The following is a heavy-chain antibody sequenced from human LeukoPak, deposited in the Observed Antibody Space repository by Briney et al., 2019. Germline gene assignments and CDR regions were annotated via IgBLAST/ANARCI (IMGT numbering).Heavy chain of an antibody. CDR1: GGSISSYY. CDR3: ARTYYYDSRFDP. CDR2: IYYSGST. D-gene: IGHD3-22*01. V-gene: IGHV4-59*01. J-gene: IGHJ5*02. Sequence: SETLSLTCTVSGGSISSYYWSWIRQPPGKGLEWIGYIYYSGSTNYNPSLKSRVTISVDTSKNQFSLKLSSVIAADTAVYYCARTYYYDSRFDPWGQGALVTVSA.